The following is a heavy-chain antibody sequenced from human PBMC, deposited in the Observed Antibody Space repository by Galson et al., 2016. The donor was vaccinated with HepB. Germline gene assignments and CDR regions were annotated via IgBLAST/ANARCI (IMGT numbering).Heavy chain of an antibody. D-gene: IGHD2-8*01. CDR2: IYYSGYT. CDR3: ARHESVSPGLAQDLNWFDP. V-gene: IGHV4-39*01. CDR1: GGSISITSHY. Sequence: SETLSLTCFVSGGSISITSHYWGWIRQPPGKGLEWIGSIYYSGYTYYNPSLTSRVTISVDTFKNQFSLKLSSVTAADTAVYYCARHESVSPGLAQDLNWFDPWGQGTLVTVSS. J-gene: IGHJ5*02.